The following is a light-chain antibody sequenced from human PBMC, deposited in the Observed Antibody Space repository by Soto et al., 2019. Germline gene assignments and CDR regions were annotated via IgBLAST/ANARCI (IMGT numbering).Light chain of an antibody. CDR2: DAS. V-gene: IGKV3-11*01. CDR1: QSVSSY. J-gene: IGKJ3*01. Sequence: EIVLTQSPATLSLSPGERATLSCRASQSVSSYFAWYQQKPGQAPRLLIYDASNRATGIPARFSGSGSGTDFTLTISSLEPEDFAVYNCQQRSNWPLFGPGTKVDIK. CDR3: QQRSNWPL.